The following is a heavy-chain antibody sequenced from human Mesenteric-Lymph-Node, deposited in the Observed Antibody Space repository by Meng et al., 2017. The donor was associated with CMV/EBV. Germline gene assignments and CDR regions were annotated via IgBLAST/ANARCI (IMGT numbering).Heavy chain of an antibody. CDR2: IKQDGSEK. CDR1: GFTFSSYW. J-gene: IGHJ4*02. CDR3: HAQRGVATIPPTEYYFDY. Sequence: GGSLRLSCAASGFTFSSYWMSWVRQAPGKGLEWVANIKQDGSEKYYMDSVKGRFTISRDNAKNSLYLQMNSLRAEDTAVYYCHAQRGVATIPPTEYYFDYWGQGTLVTVSS. V-gene: IGHV3-7*01. D-gene: IGHD5-12*01.